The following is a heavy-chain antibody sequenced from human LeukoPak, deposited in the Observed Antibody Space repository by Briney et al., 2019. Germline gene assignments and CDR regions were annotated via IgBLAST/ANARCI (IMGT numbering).Heavy chain of an antibody. CDR2: IRYDGSNK. CDR1: GFTFSSYG. Sequence: GGSLRLSCAASGFTFSSYGMHWVRQAPGKGLEWVAFIRYDGSNKYYADSVKGRFTISRDNSRNTLYLQMNSLRAEDTAVYYCARGATMVRGASDYWGQGTLVTVSS. V-gene: IGHV3-30*02. D-gene: IGHD3-10*01. J-gene: IGHJ4*02. CDR3: ARGATMVRGASDY.